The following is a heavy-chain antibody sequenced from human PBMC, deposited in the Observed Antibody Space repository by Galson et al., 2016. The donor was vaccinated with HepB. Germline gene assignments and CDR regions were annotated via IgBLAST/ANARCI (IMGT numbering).Heavy chain of an antibody. CDR2: TYNRSTWYN. CDR3: ARTIWFGNNWFDP. J-gene: IGHJ5*02. V-gene: IGHV6-1*01. D-gene: IGHD3-10*01. CDR1: GDSVSSNSAA. Sequence: CAISGDSVSSNSAAWNWIRQSPSRGLEWLGRTYNRSTWYNDYGISVRSRITIIPDTSKNQFSLQLNSVTPEDTAVYYCARTIWFGNNWFDPWGQGTLVTVSS.